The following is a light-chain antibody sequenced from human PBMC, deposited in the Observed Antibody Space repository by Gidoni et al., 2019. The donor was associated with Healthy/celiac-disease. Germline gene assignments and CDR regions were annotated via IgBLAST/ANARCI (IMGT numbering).Light chain of an antibody. CDR1: SSDVGGYNY. CDR2: EVS. CDR3: SSYTSSSNVV. V-gene: IGLV2-14*01. J-gene: IGLJ2*01. Sequence: QSALTQPASVSGSPGQSITISCTGTSSDVGGYNYVSLYQQHPGKAPKLMIYEVSNRPSGVSNRFSGSKSGNTASLTISGLQAEDEADYYCSSYTSSSNVVFGGGTKLTVL.